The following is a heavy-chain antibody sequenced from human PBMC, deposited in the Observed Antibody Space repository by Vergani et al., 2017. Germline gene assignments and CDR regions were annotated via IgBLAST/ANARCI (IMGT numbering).Heavy chain of an antibody. V-gene: IGHV3-15*01. Sequence: EVQLVESGGGLVKPGGSLRLSCAASGFTFSNAWMSWVRQAPGKGLEWVGRIKSKTDGGTTDYAAPVKGRFTISRDDSKNTLYLQMNSLKTEDTAVYYCARAVTGDDAFDIWGQGTMVTVSS. CDR2: IKSKTDGGTT. CDR1: GFTFSNAW. CDR3: ARAVTGDDAFDI. D-gene: IGHD3-16*01. J-gene: IGHJ3*02.